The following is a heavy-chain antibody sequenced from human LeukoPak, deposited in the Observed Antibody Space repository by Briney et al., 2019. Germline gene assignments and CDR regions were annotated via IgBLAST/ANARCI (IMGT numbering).Heavy chain of an antibody. Sequence: GGSLRVSCAASGFTFSSYWMSWVRQAPGKGLEWVANIKRDGSEKYYVDSVKGRSTISRDNAKNSLHLQMNSLRAEDTALYYCASTYYDSSTHAFDIWGQGTMVTVSS. CDR2: IKRDGSEK. CDR1: GFTFSSYW. D-gene: IGHD3-22*01. V-gene: IGHV3-7*01. CDR3: ASTYYDSSTHAFDI. J-gene: IGHJ3*02.